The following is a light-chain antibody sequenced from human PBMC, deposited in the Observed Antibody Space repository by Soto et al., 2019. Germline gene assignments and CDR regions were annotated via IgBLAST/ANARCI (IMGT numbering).Light chain of an antibody. Sequence: SYELTQPLSVSVALGQTARITCGGNNIGSKNVHWYQQKPGQAPVLVIYRDSNRPSGIPERFSGSNSGNTATLTISRAPAGDEADYYCQVWDSSTANVFGTGTKLTVL. CDR3: QVWDSSTANV. CDR2: RDS. J-gene: IGLJ1*01. V-gene: IGLV3-9*01. CDR1: NIGSKN.